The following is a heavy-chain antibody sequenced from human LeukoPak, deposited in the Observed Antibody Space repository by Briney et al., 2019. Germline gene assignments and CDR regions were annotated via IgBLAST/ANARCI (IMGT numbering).Heavy chain of an antibody. CDR3: AHLYFYNSGGYSRAFDY. V-gene: IGHV2-5*02. D-gene: IGHD3-22*01. Sequence: SGPTLVKPTQTLTLTCTFSGFSLTTNGVGVGWIRQPPGKALEGLALIYCDDEKRYSPSLRTRLTITKDTSKSQVVLTLTNMDPVDTATYYCAHLYFYNSGGYSRAFDYWGQGTLVTVSS. CDR1: GFSLTTNGVG. CDR2: IYCDDEK. J-gene: IGHJ4*02.